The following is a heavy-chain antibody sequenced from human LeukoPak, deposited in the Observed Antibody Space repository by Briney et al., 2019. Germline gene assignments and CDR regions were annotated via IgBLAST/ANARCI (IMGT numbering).Heavy chain of an antibody. J-gene: IGHJ4*02. Sequence: GGSLRLSCAASGFTFSSYWMSWVRQAPGKGLEWVANIKQDGSEKYYVDSVKGRFTISRDNSKNTLYLQMNSLRAEDTAVYYCAKDRAIVVVALDYWGQGTLVTVSS. D-gene: IGHD2-2*01. CDR2: IKQDGSEK. CDR1: GFTFSSYW. CDR3: AKDRAIVVVALDY. V-gene: IGHV3-7*03.